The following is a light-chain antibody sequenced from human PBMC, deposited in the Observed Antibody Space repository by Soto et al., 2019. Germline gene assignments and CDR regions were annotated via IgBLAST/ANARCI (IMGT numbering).Light chain of an antibody. CDR3: QQYDSFSVWT. CDR1: ESIDNW. V-gene: IGKV1-5*01. Sequence: DIQVTQSPSTLSASVGDAVTITCRASESIDNWLAWYQQKPGKAPKLLIFAASTLVRGVPSKFSGRGSGTDFTLTINSLQPDDSATYYCQQYDSFSVWTFGQGTKVDIK. CDR2: AAS. J-gene: IGKJ1*01.